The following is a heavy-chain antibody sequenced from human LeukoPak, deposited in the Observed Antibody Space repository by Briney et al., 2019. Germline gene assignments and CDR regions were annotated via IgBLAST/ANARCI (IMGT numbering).Heavy chain of an antibody. CDR1: GFTFSSYW. CDR3: ASQGSLGAFDI. Sequence: GGSLRLSCAASGFTFSSYWMSWVRQAPGKGLEWVANIRQDGSEKYYVDSVKGRFTISRDNAKNSLYLQMNSLRAEDTAVYYCASQGSLGAFDIWGQGTMVTVSS. J-gene: IGHJ3*02. D-gene: IGHD3-10*01. V-gene: IGHV3-7*01. CDR2: IRQDGSEK.